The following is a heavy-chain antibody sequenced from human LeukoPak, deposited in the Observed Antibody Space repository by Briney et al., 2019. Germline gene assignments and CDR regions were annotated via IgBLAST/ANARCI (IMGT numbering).Heavy chain of an antibody. V-gene: IGHV4-59*11. Sequence: PSETLSLTCTVSGGSINGHYWTWIRQSPGKGLEWIGYIYDRGSHYSGSTNYNPSLKSRVTISVDTSKNQFSLLVNSVTAADTALYYGGRGKGLYYSDSSGYQTLGYYYMDVWGKGTTVTISS. CDR2: IYDRGSHYSGST. J-gene: IGHJ6*03. CDR1: GGSINGHY. D-gene: IGHD3-22*01. CDR3: GRGKGLYYSDSSGYQTLGYYYMDV.